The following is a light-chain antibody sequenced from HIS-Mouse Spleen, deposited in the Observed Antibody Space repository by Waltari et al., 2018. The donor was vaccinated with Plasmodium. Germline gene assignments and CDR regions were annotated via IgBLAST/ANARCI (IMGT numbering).Light chain of an antibody. CDR1: ALPQNF. J-gene: IGLJ3*02. CDR2: EDS. CDR3: YSTDSSGNHRV. Sequence: SYELPQPPSVSVSPGQTARITCSGDALPQNFANWYQQKSGQAPVLVIYEDSKRPSGIPERFSGSSSGTMATLTISGAQVEDEADYYCYSTDSSGNHRVFGGGTKLTVL. V-gene: IGLV3-10*01.